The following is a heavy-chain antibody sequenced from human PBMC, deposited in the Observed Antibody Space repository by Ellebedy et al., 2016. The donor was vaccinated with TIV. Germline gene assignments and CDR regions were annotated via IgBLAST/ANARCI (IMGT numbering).Heavy chain of an antibody. CDR3: VRGGGNAFDI. CDR2: IWHTGTS. J-gene: IGHJ3*02. D-gene: IGHD3-16*01. Sequence: MPLETLSLTCTVSGGSISSSSFNWGWIRQPPGKGLEWIGTIWHTGTSWYNTSLESRLTVSVDTSKNQFSMKLSSLSAADTALYYCVRGGGNAFDIWGQGTKVTVSS. CDR1: GGSISSSSFN. V-gene: IGHV4-39*07.